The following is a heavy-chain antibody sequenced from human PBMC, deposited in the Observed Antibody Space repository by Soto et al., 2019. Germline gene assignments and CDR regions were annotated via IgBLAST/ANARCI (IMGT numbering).Heavy chain of an antibody. D-gene: IGHD6-13*01. Sequence: GSLRLSCAASGFTFTSYSMNWVRQAPGKGLEWVSSISSSGSYIYYADSVKGRFTISRDNAKNSLFLQMNSLRAEDTAVYYCARDHSSSWYGAFDIWGQGTMVTVSS. J-gene: IGHJ3*02. V-gene: IGHV3-21*01. CDR3: ARDHSSSWYGAFDI. CDR2: ISSSGSYI. CDR1: GFTFTSYS.